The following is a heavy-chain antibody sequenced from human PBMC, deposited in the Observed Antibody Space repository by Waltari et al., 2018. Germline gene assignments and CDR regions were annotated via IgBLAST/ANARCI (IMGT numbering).Heavy chain of an antibody. J-gene: IGHJ4*02. D-gene: IGHD6-19*01. CDR3: ARVVSSGWFLGGIDY. Sequence: QLQLQESGPGLVKPSETLSLTCSVSGDSIRSSSYYWGWIRQPPGKGLEWIGTIYYSGTTYSNPSLKSRGTISVDTSKNQFSLKLSSVTAADTAVYYCARVVSSGWFLGGIDYWGQGTLVTVSS. CDR2: IYYSGTT. CDR1: GDSIRSSSYY. V-gene: IGHV4-39*01.